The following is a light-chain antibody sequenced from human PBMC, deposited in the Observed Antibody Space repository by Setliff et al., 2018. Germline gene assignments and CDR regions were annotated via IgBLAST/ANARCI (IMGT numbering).Light chain of an antibody. CDR2: EVT. J-gene: IGLJ1*01. CDR1: SSDVGGYNY. V-gene: IGLV2-14*03. Sequence: QSALTQPAAVSGSPGQSITISCAGTSSDVGGYNYVSWYQQHPGKAPKLMIYEVTKRPSGVSSRFSGSKSGNTAYLTISGLQTEDEAEYYCNAYASDTTYVFGSGTKVTVL. CDR3: NAYASDTTYV.